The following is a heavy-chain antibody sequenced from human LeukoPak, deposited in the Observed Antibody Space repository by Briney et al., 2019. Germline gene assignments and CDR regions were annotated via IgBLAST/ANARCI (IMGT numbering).Heavy chain of an antibody. D-gene: IGHD1-26*01. CDR1: GFTFSSYA. Sequence: PGGSLRLSCAASGFTFSSYAMSWVRQAPGKGLEWVSAISGSGDRTYYAVSVKGRFTISRDNSKNTVYLRMNSLRAEDTAVYYCAKDGAGSYYGMDVWGQGTTVTVSS. CDR2: ISGSGDRT. CDR3: AKDGAGSYYGMDV. V-gene: IGHV3-23*01. J-gene: IGHJ6*02.